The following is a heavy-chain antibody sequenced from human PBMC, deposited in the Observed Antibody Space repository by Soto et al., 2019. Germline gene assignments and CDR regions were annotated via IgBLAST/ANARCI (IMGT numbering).Heavy chain of an antibody. CDR1: GGSITSYY. Sequence: SHTLSLTCTVSGGSITSYYWGWIRQAPGKGLEGIGYTYYSGSTNYNPSLKSRVTISVDTSKNQFSLKLSSVTTADTAVYYCASLHSDFWSSYSHFAPYSQQWGQGNLVTV. CDR2: TYYSGST. CDR3: ASLHSDFWSSYSHFAPYSQQ. V-gene: IGHV4-59*01. D-gene: IGHD3-3*01. J-gene: IGHJ1*01.